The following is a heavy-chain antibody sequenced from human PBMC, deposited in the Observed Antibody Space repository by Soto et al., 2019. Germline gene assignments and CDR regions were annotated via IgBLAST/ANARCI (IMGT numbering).Heavy chain of an antibody. Sequence: GGSLRLSCAASGFTFSSYWMSWVRQAPGKGLEWVANIKQDGSEKYYVDSVKGRFTISRDNAKNSLYLQMNSLRAEDTTVYYCARDRFDIVVVPASSHMDVWGKGTTVTVSS. CDR3: ARDRFDIVVVPASSHMDV. J-gene: IGHJ6*03. V-gene: IGHV3-7*01. CDR1: GFTFSSYW. D-gene: IGHD2-2*01. CDR2: IKQDGSEK.